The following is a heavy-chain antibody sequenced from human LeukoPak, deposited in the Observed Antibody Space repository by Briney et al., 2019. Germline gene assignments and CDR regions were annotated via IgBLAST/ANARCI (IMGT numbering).Heavy chain of an antibody. CDR1: GFTFSTYV. CDR2: ISYDGNSK. D-gene: IGHD2/OR15-2a*01. CDR3: ARVIISTKYYSGVDV. Sequence: PGRSLRLSCAGSGFTFSTYVIHWVRQTPGKGLEWAALISYDGNSKYYADSVKGRFTISRDNSKNTVYLQMDSLRPEDTALYYCARVIISTKYYSGVDVWGQGTTVTVSS. V-gene: IGHV3-30*03. J-gene: IGHJ6*02.